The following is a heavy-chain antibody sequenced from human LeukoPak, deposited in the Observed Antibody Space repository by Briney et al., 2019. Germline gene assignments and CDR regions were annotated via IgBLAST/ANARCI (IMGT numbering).Heavy chain of an antibody. Sequence: SETLSLTCTVSGDSISNVNYYWGWIRQPPGKGLEWIGTIYFSGTTYYNPSLKSRVTILVDTSKNQFSLKLSSVTAADTAVYYCARDLVTLVRGITPDFDYWGQGTLVTVSS. D-gene: IGHD3-10*01. CDR1: GDSISNVNYY. V-gene: IGHV4-39*07. CDR2: IYFSGTT. J-gene: IGHJ4*02. CDR3: ARDLVTLVRGITPDFDY.